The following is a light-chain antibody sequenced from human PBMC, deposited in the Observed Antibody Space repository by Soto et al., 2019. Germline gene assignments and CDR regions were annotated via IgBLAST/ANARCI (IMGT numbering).Light chain of an antibody. Sequence: ETVLTQSPATLSLSAGEIATISCRCTQSVGSTSLAWYQQRPGQVPRLLISGTSTRAAGIPDRFTGSGSGTDFTLTITRLETEDFAVYSCIHYGASPRTFGQGTKVDIK. V-gene: IGKV3-20*01. CDR1: QSVGSTS. CDR3: IHYGASPRT. J-gene: IGKJ1*01. CDR2: GTS.